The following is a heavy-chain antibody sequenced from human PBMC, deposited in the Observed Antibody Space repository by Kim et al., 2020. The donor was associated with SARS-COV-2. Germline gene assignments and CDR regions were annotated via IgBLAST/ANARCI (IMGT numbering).Heavy chain of an antibody. V-gene: IGHV3-48*02. CDR2: ISTSSGTI. D-gene: IGHD3-10*01. CDR3: ARKYYASGSYLEGV. J-gene: IGHJ1*01. CDR1: GFTFSSNG. Sequence: GGFLRLSCAASGFTFSSNGMNWVRQAPGKGLEWISYISTSSGTIHYADSVRGRFSISRDNAKNSLYLQMNNLRDEDTAVYYCARKYYASGSYLEGVWGQG.